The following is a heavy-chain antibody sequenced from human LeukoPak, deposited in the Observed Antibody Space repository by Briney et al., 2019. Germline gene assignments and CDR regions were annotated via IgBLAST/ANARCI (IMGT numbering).Heavy chain of an antibody. CDR1: GFTFSSYS. D-gene: IGHD3-3*01. CDR2: ISSSSSTI. J-gene: IGHJ4*02. CDR3: ASNFFWSGQYFDY. Sequence: PGGSLRLSCAASGFTFSSYSTNWVRQAPGKGLEWVSYISSSSSTIYYADSVKGRFTISRDNAKNSLYLQMNSLRDEDTAVYYCASNFFWSGQYFDYWGQGTLVTVSS. V-gene: IGHV3-48*02.